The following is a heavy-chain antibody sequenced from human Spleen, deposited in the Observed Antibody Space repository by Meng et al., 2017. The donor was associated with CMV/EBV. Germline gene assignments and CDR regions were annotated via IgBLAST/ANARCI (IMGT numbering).Heavy chain of an antibody. CDR3: AKDQVVVVAATYYYGMDV. V-gene: IGHV3-23*01. Sequence: GSLRLSCAASGFTFSSYAMSWVRQAPGKGLEWVSAISGSGGSTYYADSVKGRFTISRDNSKNTLYLQMNSLRAEDTAVYYCAKDQVVVVAATYYYGMDVWSQGTTVTVSS. CDR1: GFTFSSYA. CDR2: ISGSGGST. D-gene: IGHD2-15*01. J-gene: IGHJ6*02.